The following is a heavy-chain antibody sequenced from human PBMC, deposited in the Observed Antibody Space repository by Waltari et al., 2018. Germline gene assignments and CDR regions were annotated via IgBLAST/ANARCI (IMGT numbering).Heavy chain of an antibody. V-gene: IGHV4-39*01. J-gene: IGHJ4*02. D-gene: IGHD2-8*01. CDR1: AGSISSSSYS. Sequence: QLQLQESGPGLVKPSETLSLTCTVSAGSISSSSYSWGWHRQPPGKGLEWIGSIYYSGSTYYNPSLKRRVTISVDTSKNQFSLKLSSGTAADTAVYYCATLGYCTNGVCYNFDYWGQGTLVTVSS. CDR3: ATLGYCTNGVCYNFDY. CDR2: IYYSGST.